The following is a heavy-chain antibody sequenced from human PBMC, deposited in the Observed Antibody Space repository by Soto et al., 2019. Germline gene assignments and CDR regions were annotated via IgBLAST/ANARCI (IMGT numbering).Heavy chain of an antibody. CDR2: INHSGST. V-gene: IGHV4-34*01. CDR1: GGSFSGYY. D-gene: IGHD2-15*01. Sequence: SETLSLTCAVYGGSFSGYYWSWIRQPPGMGLEWIGEINHSGSTNYNPSLKSRVTISVDTSKKQFSLKLNSVTAADSAVYYCARYRINWLDPWGQGALVPVSS. CDR3: ARYRINWLDP. J-gene: IGHJ5*02.